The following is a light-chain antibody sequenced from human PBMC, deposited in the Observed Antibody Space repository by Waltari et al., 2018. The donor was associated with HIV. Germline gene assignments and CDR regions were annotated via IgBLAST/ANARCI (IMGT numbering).Light chain of an antibody. CDR1: SSDVGSYNL. CDR3: CSYAGSSTYV. CDR2: EVS. Sequence: CTGTSSDVGSYNLVSWYQQHPGKAPKLMIYEVSKRPSGVSNRFSGSKSGNTASLTISGLQAEDEADYYCCSYAGSSTYVFGTGTKVTVL. J-gene: IGLJ1*01. V-gene: IGLV2-23*02.